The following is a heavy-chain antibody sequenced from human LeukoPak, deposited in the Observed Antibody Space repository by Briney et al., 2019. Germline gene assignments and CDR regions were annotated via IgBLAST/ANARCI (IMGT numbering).Heavy chain of an antibody. CDR3: AREGIRGGWYYDSSGPYYFDY. J-gene: IGHJ4*02. CDR2: FDPEDGET. V-gene: IGHV1-24*01. D-gene: IGHD3-22*01. Sequence: ASVKVSCKVSGYTLTELSMHWVRQAPGKGLEWMGGFDPEDGETNYAQKFQGRVTITADKSTSTAYMELSSLRSEDTAVYYCAREGIRGGWYYDSSGPYYFDYWGQGTLVTVSS. CDR1: GYTLTELS.